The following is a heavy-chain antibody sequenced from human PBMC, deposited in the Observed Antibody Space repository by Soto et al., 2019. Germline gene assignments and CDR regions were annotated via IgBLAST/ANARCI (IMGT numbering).Heavy chain of an antibody. D-gene: IGHD2-21*01. Sequence: QVQLVQSGAEVKKPGASVKVSCKASGYTFTSYYMHWVRQAPGQGLEWMGIINPSGGSTTYAQKFQGTVTMTSDTSTRTVYMQLSSLASGDTAGYYWARVGGYGCGGGDYWGQGTVVTVSS. CDR1: GYTFTSYY. V-gene: IGHV1-46*01. CDR3: ARVGGYGCGGGDY. J-gene: IGHJ4*02. CDR2: INPSGGST.